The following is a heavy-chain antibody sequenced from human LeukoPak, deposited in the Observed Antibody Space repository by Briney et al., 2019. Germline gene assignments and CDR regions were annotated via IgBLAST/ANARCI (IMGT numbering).Heavy chain of an antibody. CDR1: GFTFSMFD. Sequence: GGSLRLSCAASGFTFSMFDMTWVRQAPGKGLVGVSRINSDGSSTNYADSVKGRFTISRDNAKNTLYLQMNSLRAEDMAVYYCARGGWRGLDGYSDLWGRGTLVTVSS. CDR2: INSDGSST. J-gene: IGHJ2*01. CDR3: ARGGWRGLDGYSDL. V-gene: IGHV3-74*01. D-gene: IGHD6-19*01.